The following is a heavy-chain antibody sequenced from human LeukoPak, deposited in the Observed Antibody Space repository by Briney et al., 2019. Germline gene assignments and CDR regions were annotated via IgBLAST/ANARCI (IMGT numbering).Heavy chain of an antibody. D-gene: IGHD1-1*01. Sequence: PSETLSLTCTVSGGSISSSSYYWGWLRQPPGKGLEWIGSIYYSGSTYYNPSLKSRLTISVDTSKNQFSLRLSSVTAADTALYYCASERPPYGMDVWGQGTTVTVSS. CDR2: IYYSGST. CDR3: ASERPPYGMDV. CDR1: GGSISSSSYY. V-gene: IGHV4-39*01. J-gene: IGHJ6*02.